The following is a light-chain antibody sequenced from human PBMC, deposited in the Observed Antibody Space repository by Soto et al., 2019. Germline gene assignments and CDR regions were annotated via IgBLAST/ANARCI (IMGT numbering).Light chain of an antibody. CDR3: MEALKVPHT. Sequence: DIVMTQSPLSLPVTPGEPASISCRSSQSLLHSDGYNYLNWYLQKPGQSPQVLIYLGSNRASGVTDRFSGSGSGTSFTLEISRVEAEDVGLYYCMEALKVPHTFGRGTKLEIK. V-gene: IGKV2-28*01. CDR2: LGS. J-gene: IGKJ2*01. CDR1: QSLLHSDGYNY.